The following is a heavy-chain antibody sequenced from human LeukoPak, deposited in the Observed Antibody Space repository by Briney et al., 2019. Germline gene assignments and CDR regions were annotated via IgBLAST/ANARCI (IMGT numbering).Heavy chain of an antibody. J-gene: IGHJ4*02. D-gene: IGHD6-13*01. Sequence: GGSLRLSCAASGFTFSSSAMNWVRQAPGKGLECVSIISGSGGSTYYADSVKGRFTISRDNSKNTLYLQMNSLRAEDTAVYYCARGVYDYLDYWGQGTLVTVSS. CDR1: GFTFSSSA. V-gene: IGHV3-23*01. CDR3: ARGVYDYLDY. CDR2: ISGSGGST.